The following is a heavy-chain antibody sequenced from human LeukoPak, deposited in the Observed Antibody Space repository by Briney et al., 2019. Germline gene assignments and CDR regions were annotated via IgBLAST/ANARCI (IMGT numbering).Heavy chain of an antibody. D-gene: IGHD3-16*01. V-gene: IGHV3-30*04. CDR3: ARGLSAMGYFDY. CDR2: ISYDGSNK. Sequence: GGSLRLSCAASGFTFSSYAMHWVRQAPGKWLEWVAVISYDGSNKYYADSVKGRFTISRDNSKNTLYLQMNSLRAEDTAVYYCARGLSAMGYFDYWGQGTLVIVSS. CDR1: GFTFSSYA. J-gene: IGHJ4*02.